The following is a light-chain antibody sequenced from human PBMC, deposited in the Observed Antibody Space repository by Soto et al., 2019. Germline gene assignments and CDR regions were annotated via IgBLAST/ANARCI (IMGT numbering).Light chain of an antibody. J-gene: IGLJ1*01. CDR1: SSDVGSSNL. CDR2: EGS. CDR3: CSFASSSTYV. V-gene: IGLV2-23*01. Sequence: QSALTQPASVSGSPGQSITISCTGTSSDVGSSNLVSWYQQHPGKAPKVMIFEGSQRPSGVSHRFSGSKSGNTASLTISGLQAEDEADYYCCSFASSSTYVFGTGTKLTVL.